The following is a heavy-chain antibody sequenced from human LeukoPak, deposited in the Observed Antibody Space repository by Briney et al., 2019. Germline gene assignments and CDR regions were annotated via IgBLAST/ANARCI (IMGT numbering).Heavy chain of an antibody. CDR3: AKVRVLSPRQYYYYYMDV. V-gene: IGHV3-23*01. CDR2: ISGSGGST. Sequence: PGGSLRLSCAASGFTFSSYAMSWVRQAPGKGLEWVSAISGSGGSTYYADSVKGRFTISRDNSKNTLYLQMNSLRAEDTAVYYCAKVRVLSPRQYYYYYMDVWGKGTTVTVSS. CDR1: GFTFSSYA. J-gene: IGHJ6*03. D-gene: IGHD2-8*01.